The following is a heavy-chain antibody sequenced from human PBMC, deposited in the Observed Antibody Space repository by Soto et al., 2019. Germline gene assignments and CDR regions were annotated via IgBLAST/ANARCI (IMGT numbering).Heavy chain of an antibody. V-gene: IGHV1-18*01. D-gene: IGHD4-17*01. CDR2: TSVYNGNT. J-gene: IGHJ4*02. Sequence: QVQLVQSGGEVKKPGASVKVSCKDSGYTFYSYDITWVRQAPGQGLEWMGTTSVYNGNTNSAQSLQGRVTMTIDKSTATAYMELRNLTSDDTAVYYCARARATVTTERALVYWAQGTLVTVSS. CDR3: ARARATVTTERALVY. CDR1: GYTFYSYD.